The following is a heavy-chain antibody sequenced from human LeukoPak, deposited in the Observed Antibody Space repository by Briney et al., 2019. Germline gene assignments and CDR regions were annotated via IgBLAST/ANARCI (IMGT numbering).Heavy chain of an antibody. D-gene: IGHD2-15*01. CDR3: AKDRVVVVAAALYFDS. J-gene: IGHJ4*02. Sequence: GGSLRLSCAASGFTVSDNYMSWFRQAPGKGLEWLSVLDSGGTAIYADSVRGRFTISRDNSKNTLFVQMNSLRAEDTAIYYCAKDRVVVVAAALYFDSWGQGTLVTVSS. CDR2: LDSGGTA. CDR1: GFTVSDNY. V-gene: IGHV3-53*01.